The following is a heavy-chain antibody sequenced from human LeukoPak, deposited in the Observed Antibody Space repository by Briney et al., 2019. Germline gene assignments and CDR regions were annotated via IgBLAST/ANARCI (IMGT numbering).Heavy chain of an antibody. D-gene: IGHD2-2*02. CDR3: TRSPILYGLYFDY. CDR1: GFTLSGSA. CDR2: IRSKANSYAT. V-gene: IGHV3-73*01. Sequence: PGVSLTLPCTVCGFTLSGSAVQWPRHASGKGVVCVGHIRSKANSYATAYAASVKGGFTISRDDSKNTAYLQMNSLKTEDTAVYYCTRSPILYGLYFDYWGQGTLVTVSS. J-gene: IGHJ4*02.